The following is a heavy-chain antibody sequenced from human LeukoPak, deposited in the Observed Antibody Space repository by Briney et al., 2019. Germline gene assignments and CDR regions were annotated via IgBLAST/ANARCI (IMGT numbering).Heavy chain of an antibody. CDR1: GFTFSSHW. J-gene: IGHJ6*02. CDR2: INSDGSST. V-gene: IGHV3-74*01. Sequence: PGGSLRLSCAGSGFTFSSHWIGWVRQAPGKGLVWVSRINSDGSSTSSADSVKGRFTISRDNAKNTLYLQMNSLRAEDTAVYYCARDRPVAYYYYGMDVWGQGTTVTVSS. CDR3: ARDRPVAYYYYGMDV.